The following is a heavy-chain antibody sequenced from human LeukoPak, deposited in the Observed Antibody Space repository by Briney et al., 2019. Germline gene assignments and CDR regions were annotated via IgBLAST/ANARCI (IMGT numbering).Heavy chain of an antibody. J-gene: IGHJ5*02. CDR2: INHSGST. Sequence: SETLSLTCAVYGGSFSGYYWSWIRQPPGKGLEWIGEINHSGSTNYNPSLKSPVTISVDTSKNQFSLKLSSVTASDTAVYYCARGGIADVGHQNWFYPWGQGTLVTVSS. D-gene: IGHD6-13*01. V-gene: IGHV4-34*01. CDR1: GGSFSGYY. CDR3: ARGGIADVGHQNWFYP.